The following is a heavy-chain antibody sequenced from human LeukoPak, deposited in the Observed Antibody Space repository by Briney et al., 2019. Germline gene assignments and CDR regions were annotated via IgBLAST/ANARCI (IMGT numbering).Heavy chain of an antibody. Sequence: GGSLRLSCAAPGFTLSSYAMSWVRQGPGKGLEWVSAISVSGNAYHADSVKGRFTISRDSSKNTLYLQMDSLRAEDAAVYYCAKAPVTTCSGAYCYPFDYWGQGTLVTVSS. CDR1: GFTLSSYA. D-gene: IGHD2-15*01. J-gene: IGHJ4*02. CDR3: AKAPVTTCSGAYCYPFDY. V-gene: IGHV3-23*01. CDR2: ISVSGNA.